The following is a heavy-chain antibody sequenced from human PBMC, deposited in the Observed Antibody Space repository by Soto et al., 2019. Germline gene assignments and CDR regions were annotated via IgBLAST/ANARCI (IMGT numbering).Heavy chain of an antibody. V-gene: IGHV1-2*02. J-gene: IGHJ4*02. CDR1: GYAFTGYY. Sequence: ASVKVSFKASGYAFTGYYIHWVRQAPGQGLEWMGWVSPKNGDTDYAQRFQGRVTMTRDTSITSAYLDLTRLRYDDTATYFCARANSGDDDEFDYWGQGTPVTVSS. CDR3: ARANSGDDDEFDY. D-gene: IGHD5-12*01. CDR2: VSPKNGDT.